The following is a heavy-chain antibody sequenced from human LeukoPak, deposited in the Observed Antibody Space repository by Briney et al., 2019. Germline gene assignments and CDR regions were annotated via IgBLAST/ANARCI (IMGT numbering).Heavy chain of an antibody. V-gene: IGHV5-51*01. CDR3: ARLEVVPAASYWFDP. CDR2: IYPGDSDT. D-gene: IGHD2-2*01. J-gene: IGHJ5*02. Sequence: GESLKISCKGSGYSFTSYWIGWVRRMPGKGLEWMGIIYPGDSDTRYSPSFQGQVTISADKSISTAYLQWSSLKASDTAMYYCARLEVVPAASYWFDPWGQGTLVTVSS. CDR1: GYSFTSYW.